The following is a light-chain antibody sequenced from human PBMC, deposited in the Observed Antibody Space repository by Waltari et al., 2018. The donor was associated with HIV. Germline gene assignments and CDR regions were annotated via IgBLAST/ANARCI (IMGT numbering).Light chain of an antibody. V-gene: IGKV1-39*01. J-gene: IGKJ3*01. CDR1: QYVTNY. Sequence: DVQMTQSPSSLSASVGDRVTITCRASQYVTNYLNWFQQRPGEAPRLLIYAASTLQPGVPLRFRGIAAGTEFTLVITNLQPEDFATYYCQQTYTSPPTFGPGTQVDI. CDR3: QQTYTSPPT. CDR2: AAS.